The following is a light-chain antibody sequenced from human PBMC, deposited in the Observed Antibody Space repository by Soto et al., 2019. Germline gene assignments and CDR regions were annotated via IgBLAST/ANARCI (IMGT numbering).Light chain of an antibody. V-gene: IGKV1-5*01. Sequence: DIQMTQSPSTLSASVGDRVTITCRASQNISTWFAWFQQKPGKAPNLLIYDASSLQSGVPSRFSGSGSGTQFTLTISSLQPDDFATYFCQQYNSYSITFGQGTRLEIK. CDR3: QQYNSYSIT. CDR2: DAS. J-gene: IGKJ5*01. CDR1: QNISTW.